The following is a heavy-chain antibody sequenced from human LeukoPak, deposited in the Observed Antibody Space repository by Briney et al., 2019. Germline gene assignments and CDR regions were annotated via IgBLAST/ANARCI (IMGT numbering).Heavy chain of an antibody. CDR3: ARDVTTYYYDSSGYPEGAGFDY. CDR1: GYTFTSYG. D-gene: IGHD3-22*01. J-gene: IGHJ4*02. V-gene: IGHV1-18*01. Sequence: GASVKVSCKASGYTFTSYGISWVRQAPGQGLEWMGWISAYNGNTNYAQKLQGRVTMTTDTSTSTAYMELRSLRSDDTAVYYCARDVTTYYYDSSGYPEGAGFDYWGQGTLVTVSS. CDR2: ISAYNGNT.